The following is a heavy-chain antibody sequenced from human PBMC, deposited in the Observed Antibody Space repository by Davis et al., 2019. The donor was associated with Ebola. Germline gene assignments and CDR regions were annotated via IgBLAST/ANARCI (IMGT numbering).Heavy chain of an antibody. CDR1: GFIFSHYW. D-gene: IGHD1-26*01. J-gene: IGHJ4*02. V-gene: IGHV3-7*03. Sequence: GESLKISCAASGFIFSHYWMSWVRQAPGKGPEWVAIIKQDGGEKYYVDSVKGRFTISRDNAKNSLFLQMNSLRAEDTAVYFCAKGPNSGTNDYWGQGTLVTVSS. CDR2: IKQDGGEK. CDR3: AKGPNSGTNDY.